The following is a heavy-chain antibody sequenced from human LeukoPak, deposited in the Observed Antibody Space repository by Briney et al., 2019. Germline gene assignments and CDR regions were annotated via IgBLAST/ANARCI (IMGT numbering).Heavy chain of an antibody. D-gene: IGHD6-13*01. CDR2: IYYSGST. CDR3: ARGRAAAGDYNWFDP. CDR1: GGSISSGVYY. Sequence: PSETLSLTCTVSGGSISSGVYYWSWIRQHPGKGLDRDGYIYYSGSTYYNPSLKSRVTISVDTSKNQFSLKLSSVTAADTAVSYCARGRAAAGDYNWFDPWGQGTLVTVSS. V-gene: IGHV4-31*03. J-gene: IGHJ5*02.